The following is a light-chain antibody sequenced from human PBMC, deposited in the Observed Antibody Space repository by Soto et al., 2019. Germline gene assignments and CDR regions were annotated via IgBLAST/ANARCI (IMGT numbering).Light chain of an antibody. CDR2: DAS. CDR1: QSISSW. J-gene: IGKJ1*01. V-gene: IGKV1-5*01. CDR3: QQYNNYWT. Sequence: DIQMTQSPSTLSASVGDRVIITCRASQSISSWLAWYQQKPGKAPKLLIYDASSLESGVPSRFSGSGSATEFTLTISSLQPDDFATYYCQQYNNYWTFGQGTRVEIK.